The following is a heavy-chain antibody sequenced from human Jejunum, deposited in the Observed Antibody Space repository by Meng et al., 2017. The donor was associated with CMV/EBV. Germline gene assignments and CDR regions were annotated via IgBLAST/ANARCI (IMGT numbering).Heavy chain of an antibody. Sequence: FTNSDIQWVRQGTGQGLEWMGRVNPISGNTVYAQKFQGRVTVTRDTSIPTAYMELNPLSSDDTAVYSCSSLGPWHPPGYYYHLDVWGQGTTVTVS. V-gene: IGHV1-8*01. CDR2: VNPISGNT. D-gene: IGHD3-16*01. CDR3: SSLGPWHPPGYYYHLDV. J-gene: IGHJ6*02. CDR1: FTNSD.